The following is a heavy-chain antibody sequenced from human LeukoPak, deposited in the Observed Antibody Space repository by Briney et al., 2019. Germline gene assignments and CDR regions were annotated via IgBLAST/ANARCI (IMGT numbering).Heavy chain of an antibody. V-gene: IGHV1-8*01. J-gene: IGHJ4*02. CDR1: GYTFTSYD. CDR2: MNPNSGNT. D-gene: IGHD6-13*01. CDR3: ARVGSSSWYSFDY. Sequence: ASVKVSCKASGYTFTSYDINWVRQATGQGLEWMGWMNPNSGNTGYAQKFQGRVTMTRNTSISTAYMELSSPRSEDTAVYYCARVGSSSWYSFDYWGQGTLVTVSS.